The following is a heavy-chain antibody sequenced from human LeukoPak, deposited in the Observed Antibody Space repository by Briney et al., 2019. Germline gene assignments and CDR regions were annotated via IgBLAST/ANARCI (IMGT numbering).Heavy chain of an antibody. CDR2: IYYSGST. CDR1: GDSISSSNSY. V-gene: IGHV4-39*01. D-gene: IGHD3-3*01. Sequence: SETLSLTCTVSGDSISSSNSYWGWIRQPPGKGLEWIGSIYYSGSTYYNPSLKSRVTISVDTSKNQFSLKLSSVTAADTAVYYCARHFYYDFWSGYYWPFWFDPWGQGTLVTVSS. J-gene: IGHJ5*02. CDR3: ARHFYYDFWSGYYWPFWFDP.